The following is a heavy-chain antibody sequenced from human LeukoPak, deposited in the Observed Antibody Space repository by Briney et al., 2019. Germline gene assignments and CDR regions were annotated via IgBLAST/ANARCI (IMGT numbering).Heavy chain of an antibody. CDR2: IYNSGST. D-gene: IGHD6-6*01. Sequence: PSESLSLTWPVAGGSISTDCWSWIRQPPGKWLEWIGFIYNSGSTNYNPSLNSSLTTLLDTSKNQFSQKVSSVTAADTAVYYCARHEYTSSFWLDPGGRETLVTVSS. V-gene: IGHV4-59*08. CDR3: ARHEYTSSFWLDP. J-gene: IGHJ5*02. CDR1: GGSISTDC.